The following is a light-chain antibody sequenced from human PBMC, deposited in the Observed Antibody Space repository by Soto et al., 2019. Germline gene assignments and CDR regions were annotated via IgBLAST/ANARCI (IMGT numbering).Light chain of an antibody. CDR1: QSIDSW. J-gene: IGKJ1*01. Sequence: DIQMTQSPSTLSASVGDRVTITCRASQSIDSWLAWYQQKPGKAPKILIYKASGLEAGVPSSFSGSESGPEFTLTINSLQADASATYYCQQYKTYRTFGQGTNVEIK. CDR3: QQYKTYRT. V-gene: IGKV1-5*03. CDR2: KAS.